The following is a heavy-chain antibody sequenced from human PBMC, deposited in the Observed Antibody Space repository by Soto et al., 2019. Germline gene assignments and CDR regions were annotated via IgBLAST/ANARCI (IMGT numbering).Heavy chain of an antibody. CDR2: IFPRDSDT. CDR3: ARSYYDSSGYYYDMDY. Sequence: GESLKISCKGSGYNYDTYWIAWVRQMPGKGLEWMGIIFPRDSDTRYRPSFQGQVTISADRSTTTAYLQWYSLKASDTAMYYCARSYYDSSGYYYDMDYWGQGSLVSVSS. J-gene: IGHJ4*02. V-gene: IGHV5-51*01. CDR1: GYNYDTYW. D-gene: IGHD3-22*01.